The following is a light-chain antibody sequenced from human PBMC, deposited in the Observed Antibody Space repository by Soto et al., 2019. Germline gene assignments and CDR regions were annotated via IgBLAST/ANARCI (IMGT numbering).Light chain of an antibody. Sequence: IVMTQSAATLSVSPGERATLSCRASQSVSSNLAWYQQKPGQAPRLLIYGASSRATGIPDRFSGSGSGTDFTLTISRLEPEDFAVYYCQQRSNWPITFGQGTRLEIK. CDR1: QSVSSN. J-gene: IGKJ5*01. CDR2: GAS. V-gene: IGKV3D-20*02. CDR3: QQRSNWPIT.